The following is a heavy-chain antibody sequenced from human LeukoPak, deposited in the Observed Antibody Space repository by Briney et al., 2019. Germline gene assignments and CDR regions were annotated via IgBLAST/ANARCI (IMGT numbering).Heavy chain of an antibody. CDR3: ARGPRPHSSSWYQRGFDP. D-gene: IGHD6-13*01. J-gene: IGHJ5*02. CDR1: GGSFSGYY. CDR2: INHSGST. V-gene: IGHV4-34*01. Sequence: SSETLSLTCAVYGGSFSGYYWSWIRQPPGKGLEWIGEINHSGSTNYNPSLKSRVTISVDTSKNQLSLKLSSVTAADTAVYYCARGPRPHSSSWYQRGFDPWGQGTLVTVSS.